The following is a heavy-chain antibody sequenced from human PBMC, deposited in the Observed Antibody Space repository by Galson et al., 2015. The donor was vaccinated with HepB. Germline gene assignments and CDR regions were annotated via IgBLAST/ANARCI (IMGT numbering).Heavy chain of an antibody. CDR1: GFTFSNYA. CDR2: ISTTGGST. CDR3: ARDKALGWLLPALDY. J-gene: IGHJ4*02. D-gene: IGHD3-22*01. V-gene: IGHV3-64*01. Sequence: SLRLSCAASGFTFSNYAMHWVRQAPGKGLEYISGISTTGGSTYYENSVKGRFTISRDNSKNTLYLQMGSLTAEDTALYYCARDKALGWLLPALDYWGQGTLVTVSS.